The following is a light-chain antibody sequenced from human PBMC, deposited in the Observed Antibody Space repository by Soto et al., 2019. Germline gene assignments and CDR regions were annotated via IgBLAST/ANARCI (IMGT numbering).Light chain of an antibody. CDR2: KAS. CDR3: QQYSSYLWS. CDR1: QSISSW. Sequence: DIQMTQSPSTLSPSVGDRFTITCPASQSISSWLAWYQQKSGKXPKXXIYKASSLESGVPSRFSGTESGTVGTITLRSLQPDDGETYDCQQYSSYLWSFGQGTKVDIK. J-gene: IGKJ1*01. V-gene: IGKV1-5*03.